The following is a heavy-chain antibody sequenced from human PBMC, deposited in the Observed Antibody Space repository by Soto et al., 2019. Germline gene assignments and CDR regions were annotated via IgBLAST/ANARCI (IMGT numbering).Heavy chain of an antibody. CDR1: GYTFTSYY. D-gene: IGHD2-2*02. CDR2: INPSGGST. Sequence: GASVKVSCKASGYTFTSYYMHWARQDPGQGLEWMGIINPSGGSTSYAQKFQGRVTMTRDTSTSTVYMELSSLRSEDTAVYYCARDPPCSSTSCYKGYFDYWGQGTLVTVSS. V-gene: IGHV1-46*01. CDR3: ARDPPCSSTSCYKGYFDY. J-gene: IGHJ4*02.